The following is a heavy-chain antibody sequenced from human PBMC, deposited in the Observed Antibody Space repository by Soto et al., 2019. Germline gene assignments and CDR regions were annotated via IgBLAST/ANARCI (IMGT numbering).Heavy chain of an antibody. CDR3: ARSIAARRAGGY. Sequence: ASVKVSCKASGYTFTGYYMHWVRQAPGQGLEWMGWINPNSGGTNYAQKFQGRVTMTRGTSISTAYMELSRLRSDDTAVYYCARSIAARRAGGYWGQGTLVTVSS. V-gene: IGHV1-2*02. CDR1: GYTFTGYY. D-gene: IGHD6-6*01. CDR2: INPNSGGT. J-gene: IGHJ4*02.